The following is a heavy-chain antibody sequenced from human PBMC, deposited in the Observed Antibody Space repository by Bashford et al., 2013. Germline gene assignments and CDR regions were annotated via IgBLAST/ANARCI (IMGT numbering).Heavy chain of an antibody. V-gene: IGHV2-5*02. Sequence: SGPTLVKPTQTLTLTCTFSGFSLSTNGVGVGWIRQPPGKALEWLALIYWDDDKRYSPSLKSRLTITKDTSKNQVVLTMTNMDPVDTATYYCARSTRYSSSWVGKYYFDYVGPGNPGHRLL. CDR3: ARSTRYSSSWVGKYYFDY. J-gene: IGHJ4*02. CDR2: IYWDDDK. CDR1: GFSLSTNGVG. D-gene: IGHD6-13*01.